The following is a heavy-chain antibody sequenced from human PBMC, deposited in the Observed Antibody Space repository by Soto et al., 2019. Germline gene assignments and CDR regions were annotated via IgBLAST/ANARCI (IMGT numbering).Heavy chain of an antibody. CDR1: GGSVTTGGYY. V-gene: IGHV4-31*02. CDR3: ARAHIGFTMTPDY. D-gene: IGHD3-3*01. Sequence: SETLSLTCTVSGGSVTTGGYYWSWIRRRPGEGLEWIGCIHNTGETYYKPSLKSRPTISLDKSKNQFSLRLTSVTAADTAVYYCARAHIGFTMTPDYWGLGTLVTVSS. J-gene: IGHJ4*02. CDR2: IHNTGET.